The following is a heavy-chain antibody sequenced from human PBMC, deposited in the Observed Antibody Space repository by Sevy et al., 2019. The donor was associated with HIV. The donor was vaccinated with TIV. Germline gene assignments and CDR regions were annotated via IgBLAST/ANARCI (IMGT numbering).Heavy chain of an antibody. D-gene: IGHD2-15*01. Sequence: SQTLSLTCAISGDSVSSNSAAWNWIRQSPSRGLEWLGRTYYRSKWYNDYAVTVKSRITINPDTSKNQFSLQLNSVTPEDTAVYYCARAPPPYCCSLRGFDYWGQGTLVTVSS. J-gene: IGHJ4*02. CDR1: GDSVSSNSAA. CDR2: TYYRSKWYN. V-gene: IGHV6-1*01. CDR3: ARAPPPYCCSLRGFDY.